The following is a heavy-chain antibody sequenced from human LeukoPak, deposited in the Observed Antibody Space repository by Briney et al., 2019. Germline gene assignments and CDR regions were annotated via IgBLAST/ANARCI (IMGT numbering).Heavy chain of an antibody. CDR1: GGSISSSNW. J-gene: IGHJ4*02. CDR3: ARVYSSSSKAFDY. CDR2: IYHSGST. V-gene: IGHV4-4*02. Sequence: SETLSLTCAVSGGSISSSNWWSWVRQPPGKGLEWIGEIYHSGSTNYTPSLKSRGTISVDKSKNQSSLKLSSVTAADTAVYYCARVYSSSSKAFDYWGQGTLVTVSS. D-gene: IGHD6-13*01.